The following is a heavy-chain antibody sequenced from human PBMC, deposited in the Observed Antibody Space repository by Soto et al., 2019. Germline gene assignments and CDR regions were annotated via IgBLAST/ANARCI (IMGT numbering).Heavy chain of an antibody. CDR2: IYYSGST. V-gene: IGHV4-59*01. Sequence: QVQLQESGPGLVKPSETLSLTCTVSGGSISSYYWSWIRQPPGKGLEWIGYIYYSGSTNYNPSLKSRVTISVDTSKNQFSLKLSSVTAADTAVYYCAREPITMVRGVKADYYYMDVWGKGTTVTVSS. D-gene: IGHD3-10*01. CDR3: AREPITMVRGVKADYYYMDV. J-gene: IGHJ6*03. CDR1: GGSISSYY.